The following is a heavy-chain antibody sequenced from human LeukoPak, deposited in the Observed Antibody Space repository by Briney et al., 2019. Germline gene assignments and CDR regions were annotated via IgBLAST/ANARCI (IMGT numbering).Heavy chain of an antibody. CDR1: GGSISSYY. J-gene: IGHJ4*02. V-gene: IGHV4-4*07. Sequence: SETLSLTCTVSGGSISSYYWSWIRQPAGMGLEWIGRIYTGGSTNYNPSLKSRVTMSVDTSKNQFSLKLSSVTAADTAVYYCARLGGSYFDYWGQGTLVTVSS. CDR2: IYTGGST. D-gene: IGHD1-26*01. CDR3: ARLGGSYFDY.